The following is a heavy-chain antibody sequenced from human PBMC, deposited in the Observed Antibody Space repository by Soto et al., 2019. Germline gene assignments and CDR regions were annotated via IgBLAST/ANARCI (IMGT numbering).Heavy chain of an antibody. V-gene: IGHV4-31*03. CDR2: IYYSGST. J-gene: IGHJ5*02. CDR3: ARERDCSSTSCYSWFDP. D-gene: IGHD2-2*02. Sequence: LSLTCTVSGGSISSGGYYWSWIRQHPGKGLEWIGYIYYSGSTYYNPSLKSRVTISVDTSKNQFSLKLSSVTAADTAVYYCARERDCSSTSCYSWFDPWGQGTLVTVSS. CDR1: GGSISSGGYY.